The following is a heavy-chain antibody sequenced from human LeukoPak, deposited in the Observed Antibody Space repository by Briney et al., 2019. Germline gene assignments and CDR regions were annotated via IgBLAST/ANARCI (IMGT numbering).Heavy chain of an antibody. CDR2: IYHSGST. V-gene: IGHV4-30-2*01. D-gene: IGHD1-14*01. Sequence: SETLSLTCAVSDGSISSGGYSWSWIRQPPGKGLEWIGYIYHSGSTYYNPSLKSRVTISVDRSKNQFSLKLSSVTAADTAVYYCASLPLPGSDAFDIWGQGTMVTVSS. CDR1: DGSISSGGYS. CDR3: ASLPLPGSDAFDI. J-gene: IGHJ3*02.